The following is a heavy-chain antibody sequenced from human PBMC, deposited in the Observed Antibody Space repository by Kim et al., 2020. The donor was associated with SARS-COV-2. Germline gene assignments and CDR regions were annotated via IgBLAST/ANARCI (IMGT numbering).Heavy chain of an antibody. V-gene: IGHV6-1*01. CDR3: ARAVVSSIPYFDY. J-gene: IGHJ4*02. Sequence: YAETLKSRITINPDTTKNQFSLQLNSVTPEDTAVYYCARAVVSSIPYFDYWGQGTLVTVSS. D-gene: IGHD2-15*01.